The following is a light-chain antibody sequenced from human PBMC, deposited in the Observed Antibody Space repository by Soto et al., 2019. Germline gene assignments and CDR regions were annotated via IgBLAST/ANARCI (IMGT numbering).Light chain of an antibody. CDR3: QQYGDSPWT. J-gene: IGKJ1*01. CDR2: STS. Sequence: EIVLTQSPGTLSLSPGERATLSCRASQSVSSSYLVWYQQKPDQAPRSLIYSTSSRATGIPDRFSGSGSGTDFTLTISRLEPEDFAVYYCQQYGDSPWTFGQGTKVEIK. V-gene: IGKV3-20*01. CDR1: QSVSSSY.